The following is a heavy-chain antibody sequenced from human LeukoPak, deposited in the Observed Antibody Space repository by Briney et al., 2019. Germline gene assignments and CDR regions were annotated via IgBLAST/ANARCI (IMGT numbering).Heavy chain of an antibody. CDR3: ARDTYYYDSSGYYPPDY. Sequence: GGSLRLSCAASGFTFSSYSMNWVRQAPGKGLEGVSSISSSSSYIYYADSVKGRFTISRDNAKNSLYLQMNSLRAEDTAVYYCARDTYYYDSSGYYPPDYWGQGTLVTVSS. CDR1: GFTFSSYS. D-gene: IGHD3-22*01. V-gene: IGHV3-21*01. J-gene: IGHJ4*02. CDR2: ISSSSSYI.